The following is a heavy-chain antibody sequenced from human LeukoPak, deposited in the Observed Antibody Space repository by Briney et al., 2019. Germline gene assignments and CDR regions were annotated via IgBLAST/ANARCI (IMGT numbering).Heavy chain of an antibody. CDR2: IYTSGST. V-gene: IGHV4-4*07. CDR3: AREIYGGATSY. CDR1: GGSFSSYS. J-gene: IGHJ4*02. D-gene: IGHD3-16*01. Sequence: SETLSLTCTVSGGSFSSYSWSWIRQPAGKGLEWIGRIYTSGSTNYNPSLNSRVTLSIDTSRNQFSLKLSSVTAADTAVYYCAREIYGGATSYWGQGTLVTVSS.